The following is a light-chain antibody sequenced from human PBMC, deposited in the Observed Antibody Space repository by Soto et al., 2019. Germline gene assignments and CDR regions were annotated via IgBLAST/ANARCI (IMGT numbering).Light chain of an antibody. CDR3: RQIDGTPLT. J-gene: IGKJ4*01. CDR1: QSISNY. CDR2: AAS. Sequence: DMEMNQSPSSLSASVGARVTITCRASQSISNYLNWYQHKPGKVPQLLIYAASSLQSAVPTRFSGSGSGTDFTLTINSLQPEDFATYYCRQIDGTPLTFGGGTKIEIK. V-gene: IGKV1-39*01.